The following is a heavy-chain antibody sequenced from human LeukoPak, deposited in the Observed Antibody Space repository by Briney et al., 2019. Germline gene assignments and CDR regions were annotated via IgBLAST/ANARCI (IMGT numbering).Heavy chain of an antibody. Sequence: SETLSLTCTVSGGSFSSFYWSWIRQPPGKGLEWIGYVYYNGITKYNPSLKNRVTISVGTSKNQFSLKLTSVTAADTAVYYCARDVTPQTGWYYFDYWGQGTLATVSS. CDR1: GGSFSSFY. J-gene: IGHJ4*02. CDR2: VYYNGIT. V-gene: IGHV4-59*01. D-gene: IGHD2-15*01. CDR3: ARDVTPQTGWYYFDY.